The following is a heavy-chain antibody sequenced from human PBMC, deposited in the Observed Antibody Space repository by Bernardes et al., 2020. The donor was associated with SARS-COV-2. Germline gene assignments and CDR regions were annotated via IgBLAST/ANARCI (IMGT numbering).Heavy chain of an antibody. CDR3: AGSSCGRDCYIGGLRSWDYGMDV. Sequence: SETLSLTCTVSGGSISNSNYYWGWIRQPPGKGLEWNGSIYSSGTTYYNPSLQRRVTKSLDTSKNQFSLRLTSVTAADTAVYYCAGSSCGRDCYIGGLRSWDYGMDVWGQGTTVTVSS. CDR2: IYSSGTT. CDR1: GGSISNSNYY. D-gene: IGHD2-21*02. J-gene: IGHJ6*02. V-gene: IGHV4-39*01.